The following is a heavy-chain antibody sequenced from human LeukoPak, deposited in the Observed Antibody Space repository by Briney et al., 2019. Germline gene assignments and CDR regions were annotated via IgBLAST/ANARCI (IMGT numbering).Heavy chain of an antibody. CDR3: ARDPNRLADYGGDYFDH. J-gene: IGHJ4*02. Sequence: PGGSLRLSCVASGFTFSSFSMPWVRQAPGNGLEWVAVISHDGSHKSYADSVRGRFTISRDNSKNTLSLQMNTLRPEDTALFYCARDPNRLADYGGDYFDHWGQGTLVTVSS. V-gene: IGHV3-30*04. D-gene: IGHD4-23*01. CDR2: ISHDGSHK. CDR1: GFTFSSFS.